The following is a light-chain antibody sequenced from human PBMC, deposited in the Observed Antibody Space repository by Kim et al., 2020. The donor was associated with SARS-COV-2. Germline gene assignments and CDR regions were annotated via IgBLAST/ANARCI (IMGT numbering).Light chain of an antibody. Sequence: QSARTQPPSASGSPGQSVTISCTGTSSDVGNYNYVSWYQQHPGKAPKLMIYEVSKRPSGVPDRFSGSKSDNTASLTVSGLQAEDEADYYCSSYAGSNNYVFGTGTKVTVL. V-gene: IGLV2-8*01. J-gene: IGLJ1*01. CDR3: SSYAGSNNYV. CDR1: SSDVGNYNY. CDR2: EVS.